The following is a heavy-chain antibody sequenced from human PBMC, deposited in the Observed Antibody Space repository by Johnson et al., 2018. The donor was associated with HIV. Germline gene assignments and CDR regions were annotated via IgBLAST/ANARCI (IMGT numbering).Heavy chain of an antibody. CDR1: GVIFSDYY. CDR3: AREQVTLWFRASGAAFNV. Sequence: QVQLVESGGGLVKPGGSLRLSCAVSGVIFSDYYMSWIRQAPGKGLEWVSFISSSGSNLYYTDSVKGRFTISRDNAKNSLYLQMNSLRAEDTAVYYCAREQVTLWFRASGAAFNVWGQGTMVTVSS. J-gene: IGHJ3*01. CDR2: ISSSGSNL. V-gene: IGHV3-11*04. D-gene: IGHD3-10*01.